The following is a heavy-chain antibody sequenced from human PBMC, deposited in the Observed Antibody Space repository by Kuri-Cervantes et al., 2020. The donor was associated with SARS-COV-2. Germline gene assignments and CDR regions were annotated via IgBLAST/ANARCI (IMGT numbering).Heavy chain of an antibody. CDR3: ARVARLVSYYFDY. V-gene: IGHV4-38-2*01. CDR2: IYHSGST. CDR1: GYSISSGYY. D-gene: IGHD6-6*01. J-gene: IGHJ4*02. Sequence: LRLSCAVSGYSISSGYYWGWIRQPPGKGLEWIGSIYHSGSTYYNPSLKSRVTISVDTSKNQFSLKLSSVTAADTAVYYCARVARLVSYYFDYWGQGTLVTVSS.